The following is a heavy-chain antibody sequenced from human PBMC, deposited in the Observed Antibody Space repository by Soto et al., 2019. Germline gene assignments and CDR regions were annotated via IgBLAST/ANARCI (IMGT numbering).Heavy chain of an antibody. J-gene: IGHJ6*02. CDR2: ISYDGSIK. CDR3: ANSEYSRYKNIDV. CDR1: GFTFRGHG. D-gene: IGHD5-18*01. Sequence: VGSLRLSCAASGFTFRGHGMHWVRQAPGRGLEWVALISYDGSIKYYADSVRGRFTTSRDNSKNTLYLEMNSLRAEDTAVYYCANSEYSRYKNIDVWGQGTTVTVSS. V-gene: IGHV3-30*18.